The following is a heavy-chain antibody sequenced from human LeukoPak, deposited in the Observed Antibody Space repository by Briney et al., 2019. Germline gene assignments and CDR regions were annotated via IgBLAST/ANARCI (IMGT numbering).Heavy chain of an antibody. V-gene: IGHV1-69*13. Sequence: SVKVSCKASGGTFSSYAISWVRQAPGRGLEWMGGIIPIFGTANYAQKFQGRVTITADESTSTAYMELSSLRSEDTAVYYCARGYCSSTSCYDYYYYGMDAWGKGTTVTVSS. CDR1: GGTFSSYA. CDR3: ARGYCSSTSCYDYYYYGMDA. J-gene: IGHJ6*04. D-gene: IGHD2-2*01. CDR2: IIPIFGTA.